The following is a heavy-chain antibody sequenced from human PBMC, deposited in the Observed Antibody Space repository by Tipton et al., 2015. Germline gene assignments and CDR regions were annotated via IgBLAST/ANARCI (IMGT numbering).Heavy chain of an antibody. Sequence: GSLRLSCTVSGDSISTVSYHWTWIRQPPGKGLEFLGSIYRLGGSLYNPSLQSRLSISIDTSKNQFSLKMHSVTAADTAVYYCAAGTPFDYWGQGTLVTVSS. CDR3: AAGTPFDY. CDR2: IYRLGGS. CDR1: GDSISTVSYH. V-gene: IGHV4-39*01. J-gene: IGHJ4*02. D-gene: IGHD3-10*01.